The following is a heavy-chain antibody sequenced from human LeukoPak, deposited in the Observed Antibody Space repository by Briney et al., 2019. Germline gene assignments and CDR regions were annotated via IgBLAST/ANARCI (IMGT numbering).Heavy chain of an antibody. J-gene: IGHJ6*02. D-gene: IGHD6-19*01. CDR1: GFTFRSYG. Sequence: PGGSLRLSCAASGFTFRSYGMHWVRQAPGKGLELVAFIQYDGTNKYYADSVQGRFTISRDNSKNTLYLQMNSLRAEDTAVYYCARDQDRGVEGSSGWYVGWYYYGMDVWGQGTTVTVSS. CDR3: ARDQDRGVEGSSGWYVGWYYYGMDV. CDR2: IQYDGTNK. V-gene: IGHV3-30*02.